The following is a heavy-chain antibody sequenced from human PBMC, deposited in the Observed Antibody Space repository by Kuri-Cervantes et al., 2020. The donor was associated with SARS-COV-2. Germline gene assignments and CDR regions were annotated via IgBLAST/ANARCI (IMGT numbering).Heavy chain of an antibody. CDR2: IYYSGST. V-gene: IGHV4-59*01. CDR3: ARDTSAYQNYYYYYGVDV. J-gene: IGHJ6*02. Sequence: GSLRLSCTVSGDSISNYSWSWIRQPPGKGLEWIGYIYYSGSTNYNPSLQNRVSILIDTSKSQFSLRLTSVTAADTAVYYCARDTSAYQNYYYYYGVDVWGQGTTVTVSS. CDR1: GDSISNYS. D-gene: IGHD2-2*01.